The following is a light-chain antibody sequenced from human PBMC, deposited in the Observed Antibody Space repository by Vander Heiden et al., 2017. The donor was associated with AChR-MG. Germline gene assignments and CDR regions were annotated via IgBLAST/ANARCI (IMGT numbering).Light chain of an antibody. J-gene: IGKJ5*01. Sequence: EIVLTQSPATLSLSPGERATLSRRASQSVSAYLAWYQQKPGKAPRILIYAALHRATGIPARFSGSGSGTDFTLTISSLEPEDFAVYYCQQRSNPITFGQGTRLGIK. V-gene: IGKV3-11*01. CDR2: AAL. CDR3: QQRSNPIT. CDR1: QSVSAY.